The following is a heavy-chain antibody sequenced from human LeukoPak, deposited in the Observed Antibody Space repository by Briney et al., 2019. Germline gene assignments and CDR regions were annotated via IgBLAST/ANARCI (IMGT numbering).Heavy chain of an antibody. Sequence: VASVKVSRKASGYTFTSYDINWVRQATGQGLEWMGWMNPNSGNTGYAQKFQGRVTMTRNTSISTAYMELSSLRSEDTAVYYCARITPPSSGWFYYYYGMDVWGQGTTVTVSS. CDR3: ARITPPSSGWFYYYYGMDV. CDR2: MNPNSGNT. V-gene: IGHV1-8*01. CDR1: GYTFTSYD. D-gene: IGHD6-19*01. J-gene: IGHJ6*02.